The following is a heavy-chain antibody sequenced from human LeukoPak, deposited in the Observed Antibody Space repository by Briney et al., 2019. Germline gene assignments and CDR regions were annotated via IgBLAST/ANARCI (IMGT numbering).Heavy chain of an antibody. CDR3: ARDLYGSRWWVGWFDP. V-gene: IGHV3-7*01. J-gene: IGHJ5*02. Sequence: GGSLRLSCAACGFTFSSYWMSWVRQAPGKGLEWVANIKQDGSEKYYVDSVKGRFTISRDNAKNSLYLQMNSLRAEDTAVYYCARDLYGSRWWVGWFDPWGQGTLVTVSS. CDR1: GFTFSSYW. CDR2: IKQDGSEK. D-gene: IGHD6-13*01.